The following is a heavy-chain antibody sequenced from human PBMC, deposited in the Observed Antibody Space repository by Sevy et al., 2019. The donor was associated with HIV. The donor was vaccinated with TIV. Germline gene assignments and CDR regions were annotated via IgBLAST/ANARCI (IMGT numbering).Heavy chain of an antibody. CDR3: ARHLPAVIAAAGTEAFDI. D-gene: IGHD6-13*01. Sequence: GSLRLSCAASGFTVSSNYMSWVRQAPGKGLEWVSVIYSGGSTYYADSVKGRFTISRDNSKNTLYLQMNSLRAEDTAVYYCARHLPAVIAAAGTEAFDIWGQGTMVTVSS. CDR2: IYSGGST. V-gene: IGHV3-53*01. CDR1: GFTVSSNY. J-gene: IGHJ3*02.